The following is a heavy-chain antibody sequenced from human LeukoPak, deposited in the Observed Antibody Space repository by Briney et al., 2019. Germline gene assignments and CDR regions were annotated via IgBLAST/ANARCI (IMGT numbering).Heavy chain of an antibody. CDR1: GFTFSSYD. D-gene: IGHD3-22*01. V-gene: IGHV3-23*01. Sequence: GGSLRLSCAASGFTFSSYDMSWVRQAPGKGLEWVSAISGSGGSTYYADSVKGRFTISRDNSKNTLYLQMNSLRAEDTAVYYCAKVALGGYDSSGYLELDAFDIWGQGTMVTVSS. CDR3: AKVALGGYDSSGYLELDAFDI. J-gene: IGHJ3*02. CDR2: ISGSGGST.